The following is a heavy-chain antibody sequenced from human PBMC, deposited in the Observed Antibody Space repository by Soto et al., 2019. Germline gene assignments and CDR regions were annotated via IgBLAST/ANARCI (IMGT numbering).Heavy chain of an antibody. J-gene: IGHJ4*02. V-gene: IGHV1-2*02. CDR2: IGPESGAT. CDR3: GRGRSGQVVIFY. CDR1: GYTFTGHY. Sequence: ASVKVSCKTSGYTFTGHYIHWVRQAPQQGPEWVGEIGPESGATRYAQKFRGRVTMTMDTSITTVYMELKNLSPDDTAVYYCGRGRSGQVVIFYWGQGTPVTVSS. D-gene: IGHD2-2*01.